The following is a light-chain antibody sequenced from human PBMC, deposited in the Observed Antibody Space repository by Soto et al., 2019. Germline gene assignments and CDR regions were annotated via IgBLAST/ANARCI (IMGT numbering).Light chain of an antibody. J-gene: IGLJ3*02. V-gene: IGLV7-43*01. CDR2: STS. CDR3: LLYYGGAQGV. CDR1: TGAVTSGYY. Sequence: QTVVTQEPSLTVSPGGTVTLTCASSTGAVTSGYYPNWFQQKPGQAPRALISSTSNKRSWTPARFSGSLLGGKAALTLSGVQPEDEAEYYCLLYYGGAQGVFGVGTKLTVL.